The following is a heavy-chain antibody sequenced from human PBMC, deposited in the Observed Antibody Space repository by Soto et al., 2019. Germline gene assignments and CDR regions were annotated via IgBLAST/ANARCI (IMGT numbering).Heavy chain of an antibody. V-gene: IGHV4-34*01. Sequence: SETLSLTCAVYGGSFSGYYWSWIRQPPGKGLEWIGEINHSGSTNYNPSLKSRVTISVDTSKNQFSLKLSSVTAADTAVYYCARAIYFGYSYGLGYYYGMDVWGQGTTVTVSS. CDR3: ARAIYFGYSYGLGYYYGMDV. CDR1: GGSFSGYY. CDR2: INHSGST. D-gene: IGHD5-18*01. J-gene: IGHJ6*02.